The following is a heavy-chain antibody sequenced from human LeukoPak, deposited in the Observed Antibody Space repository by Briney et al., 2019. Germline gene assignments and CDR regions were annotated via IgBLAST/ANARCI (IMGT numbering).Heavy chain of an antibody. J-gene: IGHJ4*02. CDR1: GSTFSRYW. CDR3: ARDRGSGSYYSQD. Sequence: GGSLRLSCAASGSTFSRYWMSWVRQAPGKGLEWVANINEDGSEKNYVDSVKGRFTISRDNAKNSLYLEMNSLRVEDTAVYYCARDRGSGSYYSQDWGQGTLVTVSS. CDR2: INEDGSEK. D-gene: IGHD3-10*01. V-gene: IGHV3-7*01.